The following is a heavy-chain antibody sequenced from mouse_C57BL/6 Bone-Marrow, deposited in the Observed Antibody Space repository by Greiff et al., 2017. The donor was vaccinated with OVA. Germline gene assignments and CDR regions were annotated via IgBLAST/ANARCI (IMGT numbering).Heavy chain of an antibody. CDR3: ASPGNFDY. J-gene: IGHJ2*01. D-gene: IGHD2-1*01. CDR1: GYTFTSYW. CDR2: IDPSDSYT. V-gene: IGHV1-69*01. Sequence: QVQLKQPGAELVMPGASVKLSCKASGYTFTSYWMHWVKQRPGQGLEWIGEIDPSDSYTNYNQKFKGKSTLTVDKSSSTAYMQLSSLTSEDSAVYYCASPGNFDYWGQGTTLTVSS.